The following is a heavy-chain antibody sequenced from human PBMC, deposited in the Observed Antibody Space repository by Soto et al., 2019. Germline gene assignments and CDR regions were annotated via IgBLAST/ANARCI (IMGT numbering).Heavy chain of an antibody. D-gene: IGHD3-10*01. CDR2: NLPLFNIS. CDR1: GGAFSSYA. V-gene: IGHV1-69*01. Sequence: QVQLVQSGAEVKKPGSSVKVSCKASGGAFSSYAISWVRQAPGQGLEWMGGNLPLFNISNYAQKFQGRVTITADEPTSRVSMDLSYLTSDDTAVYYCARRRLGYGSWYFDPWGRGTLITVSS. J-gene: IGHJ2*01. CDR3: ARRRLGYGSWYFDP.